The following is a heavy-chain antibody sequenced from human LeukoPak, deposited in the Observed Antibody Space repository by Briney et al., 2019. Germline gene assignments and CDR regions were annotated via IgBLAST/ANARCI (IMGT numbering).Heavy chain of an antibody. V-gene: IGHV4-39*01. CDR1: GGSISSSSYY. CDR2: IYYSGST. CDR3: ATPLVVPAAIGDY. J-gene: IGHJ4*02. Sequence: PSETLSLTCTVSGGSISSSSYYWGGIRQPPGKGLEWIGSIYYSGSTYYNPSLKSRFTISVDTSKNQFSLKLSSVTAADTAVYYCATPLVVPAAIGDYWGQGTLVTVSS. D-gene: IGHD2-2*02.